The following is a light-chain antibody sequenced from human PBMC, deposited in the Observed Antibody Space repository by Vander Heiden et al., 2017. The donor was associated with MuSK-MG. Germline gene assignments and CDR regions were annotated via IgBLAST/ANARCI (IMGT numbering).Light chain of an antibody. CDR3: QSADSSGTSHVV. Sequence: SYELTQPPSVSVSPGQTARITCSGDALPKQYANGYQQKPGQAPVVVIYKDSERPSGIPERFSGSSSGTTVTLTISGVQAEDEADYYCQSADSSGTSHVVFGGGTKLTVL. CDR1: ALPKQY. CDR2: KDS. J-gene: IGLJ2*01. V-gene: IGLV3-25*03.